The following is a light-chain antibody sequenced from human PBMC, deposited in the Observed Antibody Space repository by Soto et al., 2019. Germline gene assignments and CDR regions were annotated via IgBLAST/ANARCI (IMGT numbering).Light chain of an antibody. V-gene: IGLV1-40*01. CDR1: SSNIGAGYE. Sequence: QSVLTQPPSVSEAPGQRVTISCTGSSSNIGAGYEPHWYQQDPGTAPKLLIYENNNRPSGVPDRFSGSKSGTSASLAITGLQAENEAEYYCQSYDRSLSGYVFGTGTKLTVL. J-gene: IGLJ1*01. CDR2: ENN. CDR3: QSYDRSLSGYV.